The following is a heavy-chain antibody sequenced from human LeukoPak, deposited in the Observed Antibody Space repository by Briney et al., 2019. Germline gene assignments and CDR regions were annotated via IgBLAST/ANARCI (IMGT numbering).Heavy chain of an antibody. Sequence: GGSLRLSCGGSGFTFSSYSMNWVLQAPGKGLEWISSISSSSSYIYYADSVKGRFTISRDNAKNSLYLQMNSLRAEDTAVYYCARVDYDFWSGYSEIYYMDVWGKGTTVTVSS. D-gene: IGHD3-3*01. CDR3: ARVDYDFWSGYSEIYYMDV. V-gene: IGHV3-21*01. CDR1: GFTFSSYS. J-gene: IGHJ6*03. CDR2: ISSSSSYI.